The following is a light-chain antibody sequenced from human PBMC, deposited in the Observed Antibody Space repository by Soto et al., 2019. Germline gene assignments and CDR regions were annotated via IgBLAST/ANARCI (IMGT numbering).Light chain of an antibody. V-gene: IGKV1-5*03. J-gene: IGKJ2*01. CDR3: QQYNSYPYT. CDR1: QSISSW. CDR2: KAS. Sequence: DIQMTQSPSTLSASVGDRVTITCRASQSISSWLAWYQQKPGKAPNLLIYKASSLESGVPSRFSGSGSGTEFTLTISSLQPDDFATYSCQQYNSYPYTFGQGTKLEIK.